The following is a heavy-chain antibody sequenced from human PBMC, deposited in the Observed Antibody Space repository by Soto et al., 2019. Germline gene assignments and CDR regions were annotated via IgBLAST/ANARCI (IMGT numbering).Heavy chain of an antibody. D-gene: IGHD3-10*01. CDR2: IWHAGMNK. CDR1: GFTFSSYG. CDR3: ARDRGSDDPIDY. Sequence: QVKLVESGGGVVQPERSLTLSCAASGFTFSSYGMHWIRQAPGKGLEWLAVIWHAGMNKYYADSVRGRLTISRDKSKNTLYLHMNSLRAEDTAVYYCARDRGSDDPIDYWGQGTLVTVSS. J-gene: IGHJ4*02. V-gene: IGHV3-33*01.